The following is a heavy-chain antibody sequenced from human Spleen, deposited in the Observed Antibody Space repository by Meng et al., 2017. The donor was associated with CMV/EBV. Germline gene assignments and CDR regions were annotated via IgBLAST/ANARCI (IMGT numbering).Heavy chain of an antibody. Sequence: SGYTFTSYDINWVRQATGQGLEWMGWMNPNSGNTGYAQKFQGRVTMTTDTSTSTAYMELRSLRSDDTAVYYCARDDSGTYYRFFDYWGQGTLVTVSS. J-gene: IGHJ4*02. V-gene: IGHV1-8*01. CDR1: GYTFTSYD. D-gene: IGHD1-26*01. CDR3: ARDDSGTYYRFFDY. CDR2: MNPNSGNT.